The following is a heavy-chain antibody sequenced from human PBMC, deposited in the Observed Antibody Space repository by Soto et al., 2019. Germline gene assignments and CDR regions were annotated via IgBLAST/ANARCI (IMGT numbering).Heavy chain of an antibody. V-gene: IGHV4-34*01. J-gene: IGHJ5*02. D-gene: IGHD6-19*01. CDR1: GGSFSGYY. CDR2: INHSGST. CDR3: ARGYVAVAGYNWFDP. Sequence: SETLSLTCAVYGGSFSGYYWSWIRQPPGKGLEWIGEINHSGSTNYNPSLKSRVTISVDTSKNQFSLKLSSVTAADTAVYYCARGYVAVAGYNWFDPWGQRTLVTVSS.